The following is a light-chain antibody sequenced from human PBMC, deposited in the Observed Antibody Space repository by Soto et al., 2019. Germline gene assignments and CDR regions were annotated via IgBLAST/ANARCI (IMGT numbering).Light chain of an antibody. CDR3: QEPNS. V-gene: IGKV3-11*01. CDR2: DVS. CDR1: QNVNRY. Sequence: ETDLTQSASTLPLSPGETATLSCRASQNVNRYVDWYQQKPGQAPRLLIYDVSTRAAGVPARFSGSGSGTDFTLRISSVVPEDFAVYYYQEPNSFGGGTKVEIK. J-gene: IGKJ4*01.